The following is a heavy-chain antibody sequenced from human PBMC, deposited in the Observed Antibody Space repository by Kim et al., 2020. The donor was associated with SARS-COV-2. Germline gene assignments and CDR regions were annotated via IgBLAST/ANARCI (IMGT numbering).Heavy chain of an antibody. Sequence: FQGRVTITADESTSTAYMELSSLRSEDTAVYYCARVRVYCSSTSCSHPLDYWGQGTLVTVSS. J-gene: IGHJ4*02. CDR3: ARVRVYCSSTSCSHPLDY. D-gene: IGHD2-2*01. V-gene: IGHV1-69*01.